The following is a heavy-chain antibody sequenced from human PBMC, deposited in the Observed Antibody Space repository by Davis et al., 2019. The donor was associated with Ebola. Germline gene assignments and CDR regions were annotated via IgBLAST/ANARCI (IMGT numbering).Heavy chain of an antibody. D-gene: IGHD3-10*01. CDR3: ARGHTYGSMVYGLDV. CDR1: GGSISSSSSY. Sequence: SETLSLTCTVSGGSISSSSSYWGWIRQPPGKGLEWIGNIFYSGSTYSNPSLKSRVTISVDTSKNQFSVKVTSVTAADTAVYYCARGHTYGSMVYGLDVWGHGTTVTVSS. V-gene: IGHV4-39*01. J-gene: IGHJ6*02. CDR2: IFYSGST.